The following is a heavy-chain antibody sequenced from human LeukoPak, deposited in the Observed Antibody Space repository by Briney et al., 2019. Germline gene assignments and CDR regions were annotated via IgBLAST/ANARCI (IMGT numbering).Heavy chain of an antibody. V-gene: IGHV3-21*01. CDR3: AMGRDGYNYVNY. D-gene: IGHD5-24*01. CDR1: GFTFSSYS. Sequence: AGGSLRLSCAASGFTFSSYSMKWVRQAPGKGLEWVSPISSSSSYIYYADSVKGRFTISRDNAKNSLYLQMNSLRAEDTAVYYCAMGRDGYNYVNYWGQGTLVTVSS. CDR2: ISSSSSYI. J-gene: IGHJ4*02.